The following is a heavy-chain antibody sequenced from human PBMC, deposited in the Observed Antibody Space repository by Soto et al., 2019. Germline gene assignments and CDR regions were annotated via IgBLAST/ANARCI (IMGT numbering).Heavy chain of an antibody. D-gene: IGHD6-19*01. V-gene: IGHV3-15*07. Sequence: EVQLVESGGGLVKPGGSLRLSCAASGFTFSNVWMNWVRQAPGKGLEWVGRIKSKTDGGTTDYAAPVKGRFTISRDDSKNTLYLQMNSLKNEDTAGYYCTPLALKYSSGWYEFSDWGQGTLVTVSS. CDR2: IKSKTDGGTT. J-gene: IGHJ4*02. CDR3: TPLALKYSSGWYEFSD. CDR1: GFTFSNVW.